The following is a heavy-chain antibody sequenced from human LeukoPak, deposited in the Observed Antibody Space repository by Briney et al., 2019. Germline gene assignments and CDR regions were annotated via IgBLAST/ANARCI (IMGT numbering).Heavy chain of an antibody. CDR1: GFTFSSYA. CDR3: AKVPYSNYVSSEYYFDY. J-gene: IGHJ4*02. CDR2: ISGSGGST. V-gene: IGHV3-23*01. Sequence: GGSLGLSCAASGFTFSSYAMSWARQAPGKGLEWVSAISGSGGSTYYADSVKGRFTISRDNSKNTLYLQMNSLRAEDTAVYYCAKVPYSNYVSSEYYFDYWGQGTLVTVSS. D-gene: IGHD4-11*01.